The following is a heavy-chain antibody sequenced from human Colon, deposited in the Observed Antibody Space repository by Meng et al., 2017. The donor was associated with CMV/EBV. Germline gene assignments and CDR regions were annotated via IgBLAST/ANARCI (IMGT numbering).Heavy chain of an antibody. Sequence: ASGFPFSRCAMTWVRQVPGKGLERVSAISGGGDSTYYADSVRGRFTISRDNSKNTLYLQMNSLRAEDTAVYYCAKNLGIGGRTPFDYWGRGTLVTVSS. CDR3: AKNLGIGGRTPFDY. V-gene: IGHV3-23*01. CDR2: ISGGGDST. CDR1: GFPFSRCA. J-gene: IGHJ4*02. D-gene: IGHD3-16*01.